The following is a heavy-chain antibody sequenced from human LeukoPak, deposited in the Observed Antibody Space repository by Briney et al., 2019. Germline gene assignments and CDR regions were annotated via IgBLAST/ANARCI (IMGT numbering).Heavy chain of an antibody. Sequence: PSETLSLTCTVSGGSISSSIYHGGWIRQPPGKGLEWIGTIYHTGTTHYNPSLKSRVTISVVTSRNQFSLTLNSMTAADTAVYYCAIYTNSAAGYWGQGALVAVSS. J-gene: IGHJ4*02. CDR3: AIYTNSAAGY. CDR2: IYHTGTT. CDR1: GGSISSSIYH. V-gene: IGHV4-39*01. D-gene: IGHD2-2*02.